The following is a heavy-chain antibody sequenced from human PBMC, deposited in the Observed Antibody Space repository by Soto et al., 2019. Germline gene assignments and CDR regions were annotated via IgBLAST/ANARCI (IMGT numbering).Heavy chain of an antibody. CDR3: ARDPASYYDSSGYLDR. CDR2: INSDGSST. J-gene: IGHJ2*01. Sequence: GGSRRLSCAACGFTFSSYWMHWVRQAPGKGLVWVSRINSDGSSTSYADSVKGRFTISRDNAKNTLYLQMNSLRAEDTAVYYCARDPASYYDSSGYLDRWGRGTLVTVAS. D-gene: IGHD3-22*01. V-gene: IGHV3-74*01. CDR1: GFTFSSYW.